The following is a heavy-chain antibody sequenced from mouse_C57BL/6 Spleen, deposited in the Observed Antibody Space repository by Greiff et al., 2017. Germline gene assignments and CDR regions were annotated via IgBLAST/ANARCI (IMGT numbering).Heavy chain of an antibody. CDR1: GYTFTSYW. J-gene: IGHJ4*01. D-gene: IGHD2-4*01. V-gene: IGHV1-52*01. CDR2: IDPSDSET. Sequence: QVQLQQPGAELVRPGSSVKLSCKASGYTFTSYWMHWVKQRPIQGLEWIGNIDPSDSETHYNQKFKDKATLTVDKYSSTAYMQLSSLTSEASAVYYGARKGYYEAVEAMDYWGQGTSVTVSS. CDR3: ARKGYYEAVEAMDY.